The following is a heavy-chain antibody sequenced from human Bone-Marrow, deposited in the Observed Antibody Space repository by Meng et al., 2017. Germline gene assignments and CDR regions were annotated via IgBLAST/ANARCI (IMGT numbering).Heavy chain of an antibody. Sequence: QGRLRGSSPGLVYASRARSLTCVFSGGSFGSIDWWSWVRQPPGKGLEWIGEIYHGGDTNYNPSLKSRVTIAIDKSKNQFSLKLSSVTAADTAVYYCASWIYSCGWQGGQGALVTVSS. CDR2: IYHGGDT. V-gene: IGHV4/OR15-8*02. J-gene: IGHJ4*02. CDR3: ASWIYSCGWQ. CDR1: GGSFGSIDW. D-gene: IGHD6-19*01.